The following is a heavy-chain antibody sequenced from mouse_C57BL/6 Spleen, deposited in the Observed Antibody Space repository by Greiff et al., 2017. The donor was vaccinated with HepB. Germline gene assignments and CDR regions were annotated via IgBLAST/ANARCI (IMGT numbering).Heavy chain of an antibody. CDR2: IYPRSGNT. J-gene: IGHJ4*01. D-gene: IGHD4-1*01. CDR1: GYTFTSYG. V-gene: IGHV1-81*01. Sequence: VQLVESGAELARPGASVKLSCKASGYTFTSYGISWVKQRTGQGLEWIGEIYPRSGNTYYNEKFKGKATLTADKSSSTAYMELRSLTSEDSAVYFCAGSETGTGAMDYWGQGTSVTVSS. CDR3: AGSETGTGAMDY.